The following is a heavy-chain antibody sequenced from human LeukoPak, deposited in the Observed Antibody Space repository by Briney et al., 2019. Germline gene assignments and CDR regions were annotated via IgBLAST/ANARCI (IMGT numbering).Heavy chain of an antibody. V-gene: IGHV5-51*01. CDR1: GYNFTNYW. Sequence: GESLKISCKGSGYNFTNYWIAWVRQMPGKGLEWMGIINPGDSETRYWPSFQGQVTMTADKSISTAYLQRSSLKASGTAMYYCARTSNLDGVSYYFDYWGQGTLVTVSS. D-gene: IGHD1-1*01. J-gene: IGHJ4*02. CDR2: INPGDSET. CDR3: ARTSNLDGVSYYFDY.